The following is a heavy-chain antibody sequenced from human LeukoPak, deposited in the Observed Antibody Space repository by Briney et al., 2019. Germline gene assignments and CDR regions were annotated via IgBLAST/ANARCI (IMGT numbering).Heavy chain of an antibody. CDR3: AIETELGFDY. Sequence: GGSLRLSCAASGFTVSSNYMSWVRQAPGKGLEWVSVFYSGGSTYYADSVKGRVTISRDNSKNTLYLQMNSLRAEDTAVYYCAIETELGFDYWGQGTLVTVSS. J-gene: IGHJ4*02. CDR1: GFTVSSNY. D-gene: IGHD7-27*01. V-gene: IGHV3-66*01. CDR2: FYSGGST.